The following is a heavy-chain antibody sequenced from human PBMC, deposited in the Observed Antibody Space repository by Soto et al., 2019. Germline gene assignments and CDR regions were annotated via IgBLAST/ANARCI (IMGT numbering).Heavy chain of an antibody. V-gene: IGHV2-5*01. J-gene: IGHJ4*02. D-gene: IGHD1-26*01. CDR2: ISWKDEK. Sequence: QITLKESGPTLVKPTQTLTVTCTFSGFSLSTSGAGVGWIRQSPGKAPEWLALISWKDEKRYNPGLKSRRTITKDTSKHQVVLTMTDLDPVDTATYFCAHRYGGNYYRWYFDSWGQGTLVTGSS. CDR3: AHRYGGNYYRWYFDS. CDR1: GFSLSTSGAG.